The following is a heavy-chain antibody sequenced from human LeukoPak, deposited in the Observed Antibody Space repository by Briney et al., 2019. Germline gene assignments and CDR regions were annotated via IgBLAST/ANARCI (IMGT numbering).Heavy chain of an antibody. Sequence: PSETLSLTCTVSGGSISSSSYYWGWIRQPPGKGLEWIGSIYYSGSTYYNPSLKSRVTISVDTSKNQFSLKLSSVTAADTAVYYCARHLAIFGVVINNWFDPWAREPWSPSPQ. D-gene: IGHD3-3*01. CDR3: ARHLAIFGVVINNWFDP. CDR2: IYYSGST. V-gene: IGHV4-39*01. CDR1: GGSISSSSYY. J-gene: IGHJ5*02.